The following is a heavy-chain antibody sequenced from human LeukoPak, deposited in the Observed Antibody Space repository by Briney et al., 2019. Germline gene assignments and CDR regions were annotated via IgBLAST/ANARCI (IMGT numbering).Heavy chain of an antibody. CDR3: ARDQTRGTEFDY. Sequence: SETLSLTCTVSGGSISSSSYYWGWIRQPPGKGLEWIGSIYYSGSTYYNPSLKSRVTISVDTSKNQFSLKLSSVTAADTAVYYCARDQTRGTEFDYWGQGTLVTVSS. CDR2: IYYSGST. D-gene: IGHD1-1*01. V-gene: IGHV4-39*07. CDR1: GGSISSSSYY. J-gene: IGHJ4*02.